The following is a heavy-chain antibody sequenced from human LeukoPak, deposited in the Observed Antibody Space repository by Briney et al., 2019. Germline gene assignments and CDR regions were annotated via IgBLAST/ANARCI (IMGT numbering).Heavy chain of an antibody. CDR1: GGTISSGDHY. CDR2: IYYSGST. Sequence: SETLSLTCTVSGGTISSGDHYWSWLRQPPGKGLEWIGYIYYSGSTYYNPSLKSRVTISVDTSKNQFSPKLSSVTAADTAVYYCASYCSSTSCLRRAFDIWGQGTMVTVSS. CDR3: ASYCSSTSCLRRAFDI. V-gene: IGHV4-30-4*01. D-gene: IGHD2-2*01. J-gene: IGHJ3*02.